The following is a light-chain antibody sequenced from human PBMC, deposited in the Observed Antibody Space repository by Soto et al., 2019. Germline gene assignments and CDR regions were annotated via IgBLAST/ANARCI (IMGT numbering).Light chain of an antibody. CDR1: QRISRN. J-gene: IGKJ1*01. V-gene: IGKV3-15*01. Sequence: EIVMTQSPATLSVSPGESATLSCRASQRISRNLAWYQQKPGQAPRLLIYDASTRATAIPARFSGSRSETEFTLTISSLQSEDSAVYYCQQYNNWPPWTFGQGTKVEIK. CDR2: DAS. CDR3: QQYNNWPPWT.